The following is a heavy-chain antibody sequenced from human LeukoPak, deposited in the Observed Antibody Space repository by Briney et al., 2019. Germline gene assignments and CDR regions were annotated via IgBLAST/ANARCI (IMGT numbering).Heavy chain of an antibody. CDR3: ARLGVAMVRGALDY. CDR2: INHSGST. D-gene: IGHD3-10*01. CDR1: GGSFSGYY. J-gene: IGHJ4*02. V-gene: IGHV4-34*01. Sequence: PSETLSLTCAVYGGSFSGYYWSWIRQPPGKGLEWIGEINHSGSTNYNPSLKSRVTISVDTSKNQFSLKLSSVTAADTAVYYCARLGVAMVRGALDYWGQGTLVTVSS.